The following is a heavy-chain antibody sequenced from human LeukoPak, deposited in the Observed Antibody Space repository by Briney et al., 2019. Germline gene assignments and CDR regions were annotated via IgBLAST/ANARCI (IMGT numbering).Heavy chain of an antibody. Sequence: SETLSLTCTVSGGSISSSSYYWGWIRQPPGKGLEWIGNIYYSGSTYYNPSLKSRVTISVDTSKNQFSLKLSSVTAADTAVYYCARQRVGDWFDPWGQGTLVTVSS. V-gene: IGHV4-39*01. J-gene: IGHJ5*02. CDR3: ARQRVGDWFDP. CDR2: IYYSGST. D-gene: IGHD3-10*01. CDR1: GGSISSSSYY.